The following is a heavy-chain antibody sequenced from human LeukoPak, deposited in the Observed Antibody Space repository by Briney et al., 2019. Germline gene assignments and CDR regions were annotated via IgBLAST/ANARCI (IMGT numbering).Heavy chain of an antibody. J-gene: IGHJ4*02. V-gene: IGHV3-53*01. CDR1: GFTVSSNY. Sequence: GGSLRLSCAASGFTVSSNYMSWVRQAPGKGLEWVSVIYSGGSTYYADSVKGRFTISRDNSKNTLYLQMNSLRAEDTAVYYCAKDRGSSIAARPGYWGQGTLVTVSS. D-gene: IGHD6-6*01. CDR2: IYSGGST. CDR3: AKDRGSSIAARPGY.